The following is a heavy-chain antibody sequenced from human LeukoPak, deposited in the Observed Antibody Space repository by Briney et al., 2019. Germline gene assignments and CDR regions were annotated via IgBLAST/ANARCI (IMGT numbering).Heavy chain of an antibody. D-gene: IGHD2-21*02. CDR1: GGSISSEGFY. CDR3: ARVVTSSLYFFDY. CDR2: IYHSGRT. Sequence: SETLSLTCSVSGGSISSEGFYWSWIRQHPGQGLEWIAYIYHSGRTYYNPSLKSRLIISVDTSKNQFSMSLTSVTAADTAVYYCARVVTSSLYFFDYWGQGTLVSVSS. J-gene: IGHJ4*02. V-gene: IGHV4-31*03.